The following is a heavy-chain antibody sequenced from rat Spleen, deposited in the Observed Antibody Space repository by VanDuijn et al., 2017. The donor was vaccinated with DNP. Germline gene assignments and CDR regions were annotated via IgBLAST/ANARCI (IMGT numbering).Heavy chain of an antibody. CDR3: TRGHYYSSL. V-gene: IGHV2-63*01. Sequence: QVQLKESGPGLVQPSQTLSLTCTVSGFSLTSYNVHWVRQPPGKGLEWMGRMRNNGDTSYNSALKSRLSISRDTSKNQVFLKMNSLQTEDTAIYFCTRGHYYSSLWGQGVMVTVSS. CDR1: GFSLTSYN. D-gene: IGHD1-2*01. CDR2: MRNNGDT. J-gene: IGHJ2*01.